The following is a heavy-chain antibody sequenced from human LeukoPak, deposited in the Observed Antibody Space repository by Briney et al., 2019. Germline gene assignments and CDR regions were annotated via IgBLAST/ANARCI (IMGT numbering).Heavy chain of an antibody. D-gene: IGHD6-19*01. CDR1: GFTFSDYW. V-gene: IGHV3-74*01. Sequence: PGGSLRLSCAASGFTFSDYWMHWVRQPPGKGLVWVSRIDTDGSSTNYADSVKGRFTISRDNAKSRLYLQMNSLRAEDTAVYYCTRDLGIAVADVFDYWGQGTLVTVPS. CDR3: TRDLGIAVADVFDY. J-gene: IGHJ4*02. CDR2: IDTDGSST.